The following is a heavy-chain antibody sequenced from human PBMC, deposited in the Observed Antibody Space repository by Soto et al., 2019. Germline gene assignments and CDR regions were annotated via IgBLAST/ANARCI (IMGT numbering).Heavy chain of an antibody. Sequence: GGSLRLSCTGSGFTFGDYGMSWVRQAPGKGLEWVGFIRGKASGETTEYAASVKGRFAISRDDSKSIAYLQMNSLKTEDTAVYYCTRDSYDFWSAYYFFFDYWGQGAMVTVSS. CDR3: TRDSYDFWSAYYFFFDY. V-gene: IGHV3-49*04. J-gene: IGHJ4*02. CDR1: GFTFGDYG. D-gene: IGHD3-3*01. CDR2: IRGKASGETT.